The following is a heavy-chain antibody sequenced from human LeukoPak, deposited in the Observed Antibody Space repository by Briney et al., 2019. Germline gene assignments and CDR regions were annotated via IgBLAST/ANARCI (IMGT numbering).Heavy chain of an antibody. J-gene: IGHJ5*02. CDR3: AKERVPAASYNWFDP. CDR2: ISGSGGST. Sequence: GGSLRLSCAASGLTFSSYWMHWVRQAPGKGLVWVSAISGSGGSTYYADSVKGRFTISRDNSKNTLYLQMNSLRAEDTAVYYCAKERVPAASYNWFDPWGQGTLVTVSS. CDR1: GLTFSSYW. V-gene: IGHV3-23*01. D-gene: IGHD2-2*01.